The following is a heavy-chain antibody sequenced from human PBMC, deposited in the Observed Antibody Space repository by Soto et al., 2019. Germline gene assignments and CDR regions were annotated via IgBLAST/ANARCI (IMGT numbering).Heavy chain of an antibody. CDR1: GGSISSSSYY. CDR3: ARRPTLYYYGSGSPYFDY. D-gene: IGHD3-10*01. Sequence: SETLSLTCTVSGGSISSSSYYWGWIRQPPGKGLERIGSIYYSGSTYYNPSLKSRVTISVDTSKNQFSLKLSSVTAADTAVYYCARRPTLYYYGSGSPYFDYWGQGTLVTVSS. J-gene: IGHJ4*02. CDR2: IYYSGST. V-gene: IGHV4-39*01.